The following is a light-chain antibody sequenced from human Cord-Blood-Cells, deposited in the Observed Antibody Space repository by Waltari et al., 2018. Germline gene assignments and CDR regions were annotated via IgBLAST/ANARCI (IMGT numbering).Light chain of an antibody. CDR3: QAWDSSTYV. Sequence: SYELTHPPSVSVSPGQTASITCSGDKLGDKYACWSQQKPGQSPVLVIYQDSKRPSGIPERFPGSNSGNTATLTISGTQAMDEADYYCQAWDSSTYVFGTGTKVTVL. CDR2: QDS. V-gene: IGLV3-1*01. CDR1: KLGDKY. J-gene: IGLJ1*01.